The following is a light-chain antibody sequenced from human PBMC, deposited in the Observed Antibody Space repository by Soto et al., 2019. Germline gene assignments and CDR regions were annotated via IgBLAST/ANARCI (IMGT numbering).Light chain of an antibody. V-gene: IGLV2-23*01. CDR1: SSDVGSYNL. CDR2: EGS. Sequence: QSVLTQPASVSVSPGQSITISCTGTSSDVGSYNLVSWYQQHPGKAPKLMIYEGSKRPSGVSNRFSGSKSGNTASLTISGLQADDEADYYCCSYAGSSTPFVFGTGTKV. CDR3: CSYAGSSTPFV. J-gene: IGLJ1*01.